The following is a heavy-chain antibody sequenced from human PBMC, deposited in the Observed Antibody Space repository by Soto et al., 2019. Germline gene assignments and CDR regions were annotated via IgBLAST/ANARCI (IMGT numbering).Heavy chain of an antibody. Sequence: QVQLQESGPGLVKPSQTLSLTCTVSGGSITSGVYYWSWIRQHPGEGLEWIGSISYSGNTYYNPSLKSRITISADTCKNHLSVWLTSVTAADTAVYYCARTSTVVSSNPFDKWGQGALVTVSAGMDVWGQGTTVTVSS. CDR1: GGSITSGVYY. CDR2: ISYSGNT. V-gene: IGHV4-31*03. CDR3: ARTSTVVSSNPFDKWGQGALVTVSAGMDV. D-gene: IGHD2-15*01. J-gene: IGHJ6*02.